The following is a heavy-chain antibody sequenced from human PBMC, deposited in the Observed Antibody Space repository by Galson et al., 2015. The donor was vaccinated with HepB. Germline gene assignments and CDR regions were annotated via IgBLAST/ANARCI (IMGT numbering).Heavy chain of an antibody. CDR3: ATYCSSTSCYGGDY. CDR2: IIPIFGTA. V-gene: IGHV1-69*13. Sequence: SVKVSCKASGGTFSRYAISWVRQAPGQGLEWMGGIIPIFGTANYAQKFQGRVTITADESTSTAYMELSSLRSEDTAVYYCATYCSSTSCYGGDYWGQGTLVTVSS. CDR1: GGTFSRYA. D-gene: IGHD2-2*01. J-gene: IGHJ4*02.